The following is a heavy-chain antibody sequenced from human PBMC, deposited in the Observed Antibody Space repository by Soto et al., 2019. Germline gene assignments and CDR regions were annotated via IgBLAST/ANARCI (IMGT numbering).Heavy chain of an antibody. CDR3: AKSSGARYFYDMDV. Sequence: EVQLVESGGGLLQPGGSLRLSCAASGFTFSRYSMNWVRQAPGKGLEWVSYISETGKTIYYADSVKGRFTISRDNARNALYLQMTSLRDEDTAVYYCAKSSGARYFYDMDVWGRGTTVTVSS. CDR2: ISETGKTI. V-gene: IGHV3-48*02. J-gene: IGHJ6*02. D-gene: IGHD2-15*01. CDR1: GFTFSRYS.